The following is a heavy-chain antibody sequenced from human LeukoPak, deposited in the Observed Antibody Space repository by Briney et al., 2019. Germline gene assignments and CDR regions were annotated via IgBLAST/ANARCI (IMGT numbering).Heavy chain of an antibody. D-gene: IGHD1-26*01. J-gene: IGHJ4*02. V-gene: IGHV3-30*19. CDR3: APASWELQYYFDY. CDR1: GFSLSAYG. CDR2: ISYDGSNK. Sequence: PGRSLRLSCAASGFSLSAYGVHWVRQAPGKGLEWVALISYDGSNKYYADSVKGRFTISRDNSQNTLYLQMNSLRTEDTAVYYCAPASWELQYYFDYWGQGTLVTVSS.